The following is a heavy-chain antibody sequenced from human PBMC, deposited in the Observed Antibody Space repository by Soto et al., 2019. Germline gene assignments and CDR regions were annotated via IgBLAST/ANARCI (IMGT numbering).Heavy chain of an antibody. Sequence: GGSLRLSCAASGFTFSSYAMSWVRQAPGKGLEWVSAISGSGGSTYYADSVKGRFTISRDNSKNTLYLQMNSLRAEDTAVYYCAKDQRYCSSTSLYGMDVWGQGTPVTVSS. CDR1: GFTFSSYA. CDR3: AKDQRYCSSTSLYGMDV. D-gene: IGHD2-2*01. V-gene: IGHV3-23*01. CDR2: ISGSGGST. J-gene: IGHJ6*02.